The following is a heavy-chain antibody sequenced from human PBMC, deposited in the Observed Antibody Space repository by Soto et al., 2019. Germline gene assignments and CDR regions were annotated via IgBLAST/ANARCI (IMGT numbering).Heavy chain of an antibody. CDR1: GYSFTSYW. V-gene: IGHV5-51*01. J-gene: IGHJ6*02. CDR3: ARGAAYYYYGMDV. Sequence: GESLKISCKGSGYSFTSYWVGWVRQMPGKGLEWMGIIYPGDSDTRYSPSFQGQVTISADKSISTAYLQWSSLKASDTAMYYCARGAAYYYYGMDVWGQGTTVTVSS. D-gene: IGHD6-13*01. CDR2: IYPGDSDT.